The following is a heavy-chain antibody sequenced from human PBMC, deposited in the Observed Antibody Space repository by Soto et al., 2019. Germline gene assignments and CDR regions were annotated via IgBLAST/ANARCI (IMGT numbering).Heavy chain of an antibody. CDR2: IIPIFGTA. V-gene: IGHV1-69*13. D-gene: IGHD3-9*01. CDR1: GGTFSSYA. J-gene: IGHJ6*02. CDR3: ARDQSLYDILTGYYRRDYYYGMDV. Sequence: SVKVSCKASGGTFSSYAISWVRQAPGQGLEWMGGIIPIFGTANYAQKFQGRVTITADESTSTAYMELSSLRSEDTAVYYCARDQSLYDILTGYYRRDYYYGMDVWGQGTTVTVSS.